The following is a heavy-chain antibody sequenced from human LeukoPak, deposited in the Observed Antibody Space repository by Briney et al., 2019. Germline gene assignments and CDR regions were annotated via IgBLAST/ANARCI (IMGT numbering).Heavy chain of an antibody. V-gene: IGHV5-10-1*01. J-gene: IGHJ4*02. CDR2: IDPSDSYT. CDR1: GYSFTTYW. Sequence: GESLRISCKGSGYSFTTYWITWARQMPGKGLEWMGRIDPSDSYTNYSPSFQGHFTISADKSISTAYLQWSSLKAPDTAMYYCTRQRSGWLLDFWGQGTLVTVSS. CDR3: TRQRSGWLLDF. D-gene: IGHD6-19*01.